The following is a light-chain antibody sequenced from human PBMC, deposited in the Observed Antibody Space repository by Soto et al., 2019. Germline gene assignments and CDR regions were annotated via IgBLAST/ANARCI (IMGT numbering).Light chain of an antibody. V-gene: IGKV3-20*01. J-gene: IGKJ1*01. CDR3: QQYHSSPRT. CDR2: GAS. CDR1: QSVSSNY. Sequence: EIVLTPSPGTLSLSPGERATLSCRASQSVSSNYLAWYQQKPGQAPRLLIYGASSRATGIPDRISGSGSGTDFTLTISRLEPEDFAVYYCQQYHSSPRTFGQGTKVDIK.